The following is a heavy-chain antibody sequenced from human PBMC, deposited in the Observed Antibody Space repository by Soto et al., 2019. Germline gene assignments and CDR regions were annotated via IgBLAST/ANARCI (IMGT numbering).Heavy chain of an antibody. CDR2: ISDSSGST. Sequence: GGSLRLSCAASGFTFSSYTMSWVRQAPGKGLEWVSAISDSSGSTYYADSVKGRFTISRDNSKNTLYLQMNSLRAEDTAVYYCPTRLYDSSGYGGWGQGTLVTVSS. CDR1: GFTFSSYT. CDR3: PTRLYDSSGYGG. D-gene: IGHD3-22*01. J-gene: IGHJ4*02. V-gene: IGHV3-23*01.